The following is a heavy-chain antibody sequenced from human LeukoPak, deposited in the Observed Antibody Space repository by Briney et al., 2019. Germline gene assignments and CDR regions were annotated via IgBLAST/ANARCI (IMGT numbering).Heavy chain of an antibody. V-gene: IGHV4-31*03. CDR2: IYYSGST. CDR1: GGSISSGGYY. Sequence: SRTPSLTCTVSGGSISSGGYYWSWIRQHPGKGLEWIGYIYYSGSTYYNPSLKSRVTISVDTSKNQFSLKVNSVTAADTAVYYCARAYCTSTTCWGYFDYWGQGTLVTVSS. CDR3: ARAYCTSTTCWGYFDY. D-gene: IGHD2-2*01. J-gene: IGHJ4*02.